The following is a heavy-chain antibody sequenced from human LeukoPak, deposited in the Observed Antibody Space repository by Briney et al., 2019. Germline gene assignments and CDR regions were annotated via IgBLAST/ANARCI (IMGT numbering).Heavy chain of an antibody. J-gene: IGHJ4*02. CDR2: ISGSGANT. CDR3: ARRGVDGALDY. Sequence: GGSLRLSCAASGFTFSSYAMNWVRQAPGKGLEWVSTISGSGANTYNADSVKGRFTISRDNAKNSLYLQMNSLRAEDTAVYYCARRGVDGALDYWGQGTLVTVSS. CDR1: GFTFSSYA. D-gene: IGHD5-24*01. V-gene: IGHV3-23*01.